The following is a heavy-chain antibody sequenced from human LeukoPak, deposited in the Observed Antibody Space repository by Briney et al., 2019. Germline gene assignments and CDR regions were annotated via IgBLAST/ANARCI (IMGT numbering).Heavy chain of an antibody. D-gene: IGHD2-2*01. CDR1: GLTFSTYA. J-gene: IGHJ6*02. CDR3: AQDRGARYPFGMDV. Sequence: GGSLRLSCAASGLTFSTYAMRWIRQAPGKGLEWVPSIGGGGTTSYADSVKGRFTISRDLSKITVYLQMNSLRAEDTAVYYCAQDRGARYPFGMDVWGQGTTVTVSS. V-gene: IGHV3-23*01. CDR2: IGGGGTT.